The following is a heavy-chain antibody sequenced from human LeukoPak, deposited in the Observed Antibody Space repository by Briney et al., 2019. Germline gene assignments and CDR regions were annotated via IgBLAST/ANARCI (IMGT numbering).Heavy chain of an antibody. CDR1: GFTFGGSA. V-gene: IGHV3-73*01. CDR3: SRHEDTIDY. D-gene: IGHD2-15*01. Sequence: PGGSLRLSCAASGFTFGGSAMHWVRQASGKGLEWVGHIRNKANNYATAYAASVKGRFTISRDDSKNTAYLQMNSLKTEDTAVYYCSRHEDTIDYWGQGTLVTVSS. CDR2: IRNKANNYAT. J-gene: IGHJ4*02.